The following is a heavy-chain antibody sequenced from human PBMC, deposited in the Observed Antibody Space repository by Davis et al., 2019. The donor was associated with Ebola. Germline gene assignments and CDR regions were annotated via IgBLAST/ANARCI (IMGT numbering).Heavy chain of an antibody. CDR1: GYTFTNYD. CDR2: MNPNSGNT. Sequence: AASVKVSCKASGYTFTNYDVHWVRQGTGQGLEWIGWMNPNSGNTGYGQKFQGRVTMTRNTSISTAYMELSSLTSEDTAVYYCALDHYYGMDVWGQGTTVTVSS. D-gene: IGHD1-1*01. CDR3: ALDHYYGMDV. J-gene: IGHJ6*02. V-gene: IGHV1-8*01.